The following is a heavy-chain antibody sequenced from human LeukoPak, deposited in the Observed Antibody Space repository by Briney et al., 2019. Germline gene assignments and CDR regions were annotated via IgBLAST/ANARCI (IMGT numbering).Heavy chain of an antibody. D-gene: IGHD3-3*01. CDR1: GGSISSYY. Sequence: SETLSLTCTVSGGSISSYYWSWIRQPPGKGLEWIGYINYSGSTNYNPSLKSRVTILVDTSKNQFSLKVTSVTAADTAVYYCARASFGWIDYWGQGTLVTVSS. CDR2: INYSGST. J-gene: IGHJ4*02. CDR3: ARASFGWIDY. V-gene: IGHV4-59*08.